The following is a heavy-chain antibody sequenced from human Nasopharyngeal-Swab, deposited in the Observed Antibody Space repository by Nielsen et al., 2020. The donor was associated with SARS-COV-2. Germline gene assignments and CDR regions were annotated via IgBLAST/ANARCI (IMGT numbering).Heavy chain of an antibody. CDR2: IHSDGNT. CDR3: VKHQGSSSDQ. CDR1: GFTVSSSY. V-gene: IGHV3-66*04. J-gene: IGHJ4*02. Sequence: GESLKISCAASGFTVSSSYMSWVRQAPGKGLEWVSTIHSDGNTYFADSVRGRFSSYRDNYRNTLSLQMNSLRAEDTAVYYCVKHQGSSSDQWGQGTLVTVSS.